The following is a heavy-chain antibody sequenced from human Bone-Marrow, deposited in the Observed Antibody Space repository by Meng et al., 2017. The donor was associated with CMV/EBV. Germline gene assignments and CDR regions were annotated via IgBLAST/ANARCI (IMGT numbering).Heavy chain of an antibody. D-gene: IGHD2-2*01. J-gene: IGHJ1*01. Sequence: TSSGDCYWSWIRQPPGKGLEWIGYIYYSGSTYYTPSLKSRVTISVDTSKNQFSLKLSSVTAADTAVYYCARVRYCSSTSCYPGYFQHWGQGTLVTVSS. CDR3: ARVRYCSSTSCYPGYFQH. V-gene: IGHV4-30-4*08. CDR2: IYYSGST. CDR1: TSSGDCY.